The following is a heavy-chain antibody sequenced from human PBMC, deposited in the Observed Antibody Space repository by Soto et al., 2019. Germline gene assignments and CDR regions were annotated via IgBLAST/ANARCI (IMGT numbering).Heavy chain of an antibody. V-gene: IGHV3-23*01. Sequence: SGGSLRLSCAASGFTFSSYTMSWARQAPGKGLEWVSGISATGGSTYYADSVKGRFTFSRDNSKNTLYLQMNSLRAEDTAVYYCAKGFIRDCGGDCTVDTWGQGTLVTVSS. D-gene: IGHD2-21*02. CDR3: AKGFIRDCGGDCTVDT. CDR1: GFTFSSYT. CDR2: ISATGGST. J-gene: IGHJ5*02.